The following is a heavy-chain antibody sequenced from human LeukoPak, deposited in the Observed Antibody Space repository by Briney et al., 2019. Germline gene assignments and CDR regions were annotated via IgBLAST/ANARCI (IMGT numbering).Heavy chain of an antibody. D-gene: IGHD6-6*01. Sequence: GSLRLSCAASGFTFSSYWMSWVRQPPGKGLEWIGEINHSGSTNYNPSLKSRVTISVDTSKNQFSLKLSSVTAADTAVYYCARVGYSSSYWGQGTLVTVSS. J-gene: IGHJ4*02. CDR1: GFTFSSYW. V-gene: IGHV4-34*01. CDR3: ARVGYSSSY. CDR2: INHSGST.